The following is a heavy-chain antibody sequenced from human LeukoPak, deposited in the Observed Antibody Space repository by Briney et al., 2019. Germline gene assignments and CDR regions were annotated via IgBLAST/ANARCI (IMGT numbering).Heavy chain of an antibody. J-gene: IGHJ4*02. Sequence: PSETLSLTCAVYGGSFSGHYWTWIRQPPGKGLEWIGEINHSGSTNYNPSLKSRVTISVDTSKNQFSLKLSSVTAADTAVYYCARQGYSYGRTSLFDYWGQGTLVTVSS. CDR1: GGSFSGHY. D-gene: IGHD5-18*01. V-gene: IGHV4-34*01. CDR3: ARQGYSYGRTSLFDY. CDR2: INHSGST.